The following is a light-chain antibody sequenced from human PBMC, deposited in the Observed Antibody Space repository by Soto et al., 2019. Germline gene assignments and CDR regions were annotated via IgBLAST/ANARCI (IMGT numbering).Light chain of an antibody. Sequence: QSVLTQPASVSAYPGQSITISCTGTRGDIGGYNYVSWYQQHPGKAPKLMIYDVYHRPSGVSNRFSASKSGNTASLTISGLQAEDEADYYCSSYTSSTTLVFGTGTKVTVL. CDR3: SSYTSSTTLV. CDR2: DVY. CDR1: RGDIGGYNY. V-gene: IGLV2-14*03. J-gene: IGLJ1*01.